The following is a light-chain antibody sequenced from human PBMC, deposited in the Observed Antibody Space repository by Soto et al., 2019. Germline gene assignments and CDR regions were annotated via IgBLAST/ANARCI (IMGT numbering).Light chain of an antibody. V-gene: IGLV2-14*01. J-gene: IGLJ1*01. CDR1: SSDVGGYIY. CDR3: RSYTSSSTPYV. CDR2: EVS. Sequence: QSVLTQPASVSGSPGQSITISCTGTSSDVGGYIYVSWYQQHPGKAPKLMIYEVSNRPSGVSDRFSGSKSGNTASLTISGLQADDEADYYCRSYTSSSTPYVFGAGTKLTVL.